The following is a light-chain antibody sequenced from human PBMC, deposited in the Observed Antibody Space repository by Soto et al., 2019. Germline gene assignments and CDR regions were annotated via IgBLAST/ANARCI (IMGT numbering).Light chain of an antibody. CDR2: EVS. CDR1: SSDVGGYNY. J-gene: IGLJ1*01. Sequence: QSALTQPASVSGSPGQSITISCTGTSSDVGGYNYVSWYQQHPGKAPKLMIYEVSNRPSGVSNRFSGSKSGNTASLTISGLQAEDEAGYFCSSYTSSSTGVFGSGTQLTLL. V-gene: IGLV2-14*01. CDR3: SSYTSSSTGV.